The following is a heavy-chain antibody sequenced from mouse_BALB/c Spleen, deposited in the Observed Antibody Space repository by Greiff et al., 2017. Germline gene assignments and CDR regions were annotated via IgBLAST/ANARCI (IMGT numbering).Heavy chain of an antibody. CDR3: AGYDYDVCY. V-gene: IGHV1-7*01. CDR1: GYTFTSYW. J-gene: IGHJ2*01. CDR2: INPSTGYT. Sequence: VKVVESGAELAKPGASVKMSCKASGYTFTSYWMHWVKQRPGQGLEWIGYINPSTGYTEYNQKFKDKATLTADKSFSTAYMQLSSLTSEDSAVYYCAGYDYDVCYWGQGTTLTVSS. D-gene: IGHD2-4*01.